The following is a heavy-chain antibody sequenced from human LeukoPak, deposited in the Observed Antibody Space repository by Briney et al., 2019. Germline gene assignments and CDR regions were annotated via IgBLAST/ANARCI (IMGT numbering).Heavy chain of an antibody. J-gene: IGHJ2*01. CDR1: GGSLSGYY. Sequence: SETLSLTCAVYGGSLSGYYWSWIGQPPGKGLEWIGEINHSGSTNYNPSLKSRVTISVDTSKNQFSLKLSSVTAADTAVYYCARGDYALDLWGGATLVTVSS. V-gene: IGHV4-34*01. CDR3: ARGDYALDL. CDR2: INHSGST. D-gene: IGHD4-17*01.